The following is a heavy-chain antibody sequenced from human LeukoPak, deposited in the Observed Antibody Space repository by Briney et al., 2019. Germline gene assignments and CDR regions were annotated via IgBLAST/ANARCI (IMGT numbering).Heavy chain of an antibody. CDR2: IYHSGST. CDR1: GGFISSGGYS. Sequence: PSETLSLTCAVSGGFISSGGYSWSWIRQPPGKGLEWIGYIYHSGSTYYNPSLKSRVTISVDRSKNQFSLKLSSVTAADTAVYYCARGKWDYGGNSERGMDVWGQGTTVTVSS. V-gene: IGHV4-30-2*01. D-gene: IGHD4-23*01. J-gene: IGHJ6*02. CDR3: ARGKWDYGGNSERGMDV.